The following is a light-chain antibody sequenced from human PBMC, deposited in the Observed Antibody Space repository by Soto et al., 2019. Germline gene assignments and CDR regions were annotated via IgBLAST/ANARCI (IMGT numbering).Light chain of an antibody. CDR1: QSIKTY. Sequence: DIQVTQSPSSLSASVGDRVTITCRASQSIKTYLNWYQERPGKPPKLLIHNASTLQSGVPSKFSGSGSGTDFNLTISSLQPEDFATYYCQQTYSTLNSFGQVTKLEIK. J-gene: IGKJ2*03. CDR3: QQTYSTLNS. V-gene: IGKV1-39*01. CDR2: NAS.